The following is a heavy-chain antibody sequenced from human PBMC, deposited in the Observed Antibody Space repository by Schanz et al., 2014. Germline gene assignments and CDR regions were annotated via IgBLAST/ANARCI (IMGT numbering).Heavy chain of an antibody. CDR3: ARGTDWNLHY. Sequence: QVQLLQFGGGVVQPGRSLRLSCAASGFTFRDYYMSWIRQAPGKGLEWVSDISSGSSYANYADSVKGRFTISRDNAKNSLYLQMNSLRAGDTAVYYCARGTDWNLHYWGQGALVTVSS. J-gene: IGHJ4*02. CDR2: ISSGSSYA. CDR1: GFTFRDYY. V-gene: IGHV3-11*06. D-gene: IGHD1-1*01.